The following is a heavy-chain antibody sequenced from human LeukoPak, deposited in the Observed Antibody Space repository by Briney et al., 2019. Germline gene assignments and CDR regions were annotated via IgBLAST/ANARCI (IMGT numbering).Heavy chain of an antibody. V-gene: IGHV1-18*01. CDR1: GYTSTSYG. CDR3: ARVDIFNLRHSLYFFDF. Sequence: ASVKVSCKTSGYTSTSYGITWVRQAPGQGLEWMGWISAYNGYTDFAQKFQARVTMTTDTSTGTAYMELRSLRSDDTAVYYCARVDIFNLRHSLYFFDFWGQGTQVTVSS. D-gene: IGHD5-12*01. CDR2: ISAYNGYT. J-gene: IGHJ4*02.